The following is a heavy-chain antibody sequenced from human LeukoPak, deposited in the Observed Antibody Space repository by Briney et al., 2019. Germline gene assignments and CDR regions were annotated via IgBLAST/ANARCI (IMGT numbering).Heavy chain of an antibody. D-gene: IGHD3-3*01. Sequence: GGSLRLSCAASGFTFSSYAMHWVRQAPGKGLDYVSAISSNGGSTYYANSVKGRFTISRDNSKNTLYLQMGSLRAEDMAVYYCARSITIFGDSFDPWGQGTLVTVSS. CDR3: ARSITIFGDSFDP. CDR1: GFTFSSYA. CDR2: ISSNGGST. V-gene: IGHV3-64*01. J-gene: IGHJ5*02.